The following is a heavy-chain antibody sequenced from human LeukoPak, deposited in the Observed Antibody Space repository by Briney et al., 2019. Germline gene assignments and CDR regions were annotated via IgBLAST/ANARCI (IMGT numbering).Heavy chain of an antibody. Sequence: PGGSLRLSCAASGFVFEDYAMHWVRQVPGKGLEWVSVISWDSDTIAYADSVKGRFTISRDNAKNSLYLEMSSLRPEDTALYYCAKDLSGYEDKLIGTFDIWGQGTLVTVSS. J-gene: IGHJ4*02. D-gene: IGHD5-12*01. V-gene: IGHV3-9*01. CDR3: AKDLSGYEDKLIGTFDI. CDR1: GFVFEDYA. CDR2: ISWDSDTI.